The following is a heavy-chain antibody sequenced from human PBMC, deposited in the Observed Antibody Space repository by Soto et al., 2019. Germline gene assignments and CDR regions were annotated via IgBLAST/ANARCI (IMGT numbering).Heavy chain of an antibody. J-gene: IGHJ4*02. CDR2: FDPEDGET. CDR1: GYTLTELS. D-gene: IGHD1-26*01. V-gene: IGHV1-24*01. Sequence: EASVKVSCKVSGYTLTELSMHWVRQAPGKGLEWMGGFDPEDGETIYAQKFQGRVTMTEDTSTDTAYMELSSLRSEDTAVYYCATDRIEDSGSYLDDYWGQGTLVTVSS. CDR3: ATDRIEDSGSYLDDY.